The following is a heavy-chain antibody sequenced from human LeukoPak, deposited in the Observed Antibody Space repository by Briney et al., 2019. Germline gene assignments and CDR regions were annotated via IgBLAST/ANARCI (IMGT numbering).Heavy chain of an antibody. CDR1: GITFSSNW. J-gene: IGHJ5*02. CDR3: VSGYRSNLYNWLDP. CDR2: INSDGSST. V-gene: IGHV3-74*01. Sequence: GGSLRLSCAASGITFSSNWMHWVRQAPGKELVWVSNINSDGSSTNYADSVKGRFTISRDNAKNTLYLQMNSLRAEDTAVYYCVSGYRSNLYNWLDPWGQGTLVTVSS. D-gene: IGHD3-22*01.